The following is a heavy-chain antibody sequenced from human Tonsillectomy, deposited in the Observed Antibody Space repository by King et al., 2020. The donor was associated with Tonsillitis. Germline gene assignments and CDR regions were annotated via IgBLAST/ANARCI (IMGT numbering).Heavy chain of an antibody. D-gene: IGHD1-26*01. CDR1: GFTFTSST. V-gene: IGHV1-58*02. Sequence: QLVQSGPEVKKPGTSVRVSCKASGFTFTSSTMQWVRQARGQRLEWIGWIVVGSGNTNYTQKFHERVTITRDVSTSTAYVELSSLRSEDTAVYYCAAAQVGATPWCAFDIWGQGTMVTVSS. CDR3: AAAQVGATPWCAFDI. J-gene: IGHJ3*02. CDR2: IVVGSGNT.